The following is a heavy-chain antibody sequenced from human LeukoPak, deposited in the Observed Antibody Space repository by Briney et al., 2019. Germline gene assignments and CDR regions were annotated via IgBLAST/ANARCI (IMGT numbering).Heavy chain of an antibody. CDR3: SRSVTGGFISSNYYMDV. CDR2: IRSKAYGGTT. CDR1: GFTFGDYS. J-gene: IGHJ6*03. D-gene: IGHD4-17*01. Sequence: PGGSLRLSCTASGFTFGDYSMSWVRQAPGKGLEWVGFIRSKAYGGTTEYAASVKGRFTISRDDSKSIAYLQLNSLRTEDTAVYYCSRSVTGGFISSNYYMDVWGKGTTVTVSS. V-gene: IGHV3-49*04.